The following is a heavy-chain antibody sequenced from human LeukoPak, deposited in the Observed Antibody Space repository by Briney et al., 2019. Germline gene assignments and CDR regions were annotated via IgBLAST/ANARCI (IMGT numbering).Heavy chain of an antibody. D-gene: IGHD6-13*01. CDR3: ARDSSSWDY. J-gene: IGHJ4*02. CDR1: GFSLNNYA. V-gene: IGHV3-21*01. CDR2: ISSSSIYI. Sequence: PGGSLRLSCAASGFSLNNYAMNWVRQAPGKGLEWVSSISSSSIYIYYADSVKGRFTISRDNAKNSLYPQMNSLRAEDTAVYYCARDSSSWDYWGQGTLVTVSS.